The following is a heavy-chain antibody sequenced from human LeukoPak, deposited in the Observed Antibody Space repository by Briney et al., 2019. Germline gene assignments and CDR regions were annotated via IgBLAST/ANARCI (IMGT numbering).Heavy chain of an antibody. D-gene: IGHD3-10*01. V-gene: IGHV4-61*02. CDR3: ALTIRGVPFDAFDI. Sequence: SQTLSLTCTVSGGSISSGSYYWSWIRQPAGKGLEWIGRIYTSGSTNYNPSLKSRVTISVDTSKNQFSLKLRSVTAAATAVYYCALTIRGVPFDAFDIWGQGTMVTVSS. J-gene: IGHJ3*02. CDR2: IYTSGST. CDR1: GGSISSGSYY.